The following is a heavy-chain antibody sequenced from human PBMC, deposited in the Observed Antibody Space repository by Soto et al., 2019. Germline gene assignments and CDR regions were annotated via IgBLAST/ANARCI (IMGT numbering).Heavy chain of an antibody. Sequence: EVQLVKSGGGLVQSGGSLTLSCASSGFTFKNYWMHWVRQAPGKGLEWVATIKPDATVTSYGVSVRGRFSVSRDNTNNLLSLQMNTLRADDTAVYYCAKVGDGGWHFDHWGQGTLVTVSS. D-gene: IGHD3-16*01. V-gene: IGHV3-7*03. CDR3: AKVGDGGWHFDH. J-gene: IGHJ4*02. CDR2: IKPDATVT. CDR1: GFTFKNYW.